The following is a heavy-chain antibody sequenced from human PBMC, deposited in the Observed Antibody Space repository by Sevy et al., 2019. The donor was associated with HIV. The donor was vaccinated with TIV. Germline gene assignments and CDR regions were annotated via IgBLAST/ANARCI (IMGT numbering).Heavy chain of an antibody. CDR1: VFNFNIYS. CDR3: AREGCTRPHDH. Sequence: GGSLRLSCVASVFNFNIYSRSWVRQAPGKGLEWVSTLSFGCGRINHADSVQGRFTMSRDDSKKTVYLEMNSLRAEDTAVYYCAREGCTRPHDHWGQGTLVTVSS. D-gene: IGHD2-8*01. J-gene: IGHJ4*02. CDR2: LSFGCGRI. V-gene: IGHV3-23*01.